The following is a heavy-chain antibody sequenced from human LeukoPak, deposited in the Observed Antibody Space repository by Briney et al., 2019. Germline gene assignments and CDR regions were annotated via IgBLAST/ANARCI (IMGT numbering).Heavy chain of an antibody. D-gene: IGHD1-26*01. CDR2: IYYSGST. CDR1: GGSISSSSYY. V-gene: IGHV4-39*07. J-gene: IGHJ4*02. Sequence: SETLSLTCTVSGGSISSSSYYWGWIRQPPGKGLEWIGSIYYSGSTYYNPSLKSRVTISVDTSKNQFSLKLSSVTAADTAVYYCARGVSYWELHIDYWGQGTLVTVSS. CDR3: ARGVSYWELHIDY.